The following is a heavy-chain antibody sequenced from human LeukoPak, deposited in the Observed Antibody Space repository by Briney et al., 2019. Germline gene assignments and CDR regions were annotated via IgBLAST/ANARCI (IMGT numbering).Heavy chain of an antibody. CDR2: IKQDGSEK. CDR3: ASRPRTSHSYDY. V-gene: IGHV3-7*01. J-gene: IGHJ4*02. CDR1: GFTFSSYW. Sequence: GSLRLSCAASGFTFSSYWMSWVRQAPGKGLEWVANIKQDGSEKYYVDSVKGRFTISRDNAKNSLYLQMNSPRAEDTAVYYCASRPRTSHSYDYRGQGTLVTVSS. D-gene: IGHD2-2*01.